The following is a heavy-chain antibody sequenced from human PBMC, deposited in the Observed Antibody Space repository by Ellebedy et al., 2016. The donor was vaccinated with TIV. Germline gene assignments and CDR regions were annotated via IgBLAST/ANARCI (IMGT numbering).Heavy chain of an antibody. V-gene: IGHV3-30*04. CDR1: GFTFNSYT. D-gene: IGHD2-15*01. J-gene: IGHJ4*02. Sequence: GESLKISCAASGFTFNSYTMHWVRQAPGKGLEWVAVISYDGSNKYYADSVKGRFTISRDNSKNTLYLQMNSLRPEDTAVYYCARARRHCSGGSCYSVIDSWGQGPPVAVSS. CDR3: ARARRHCSGGSCYSVIDS. CDR2: ISYDGSNK.